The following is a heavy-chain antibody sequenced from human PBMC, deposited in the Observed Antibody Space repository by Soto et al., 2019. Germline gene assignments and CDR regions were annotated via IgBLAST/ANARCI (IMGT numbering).Heavy chain of an antibody. CDR3: ARVGGYYGDYPNFGP. D-gene: IGHD4-17*01. J-gene: IGHJ5*02. V-gene: IGHV4-59*13. CDR1: GDSMSSFY. CDR2: IYYTGTT. Sequence: SETLSPTCVVSGDSMSSFYFTWIRQPPGKGLEWIGNIYYTGTTNYNPSRKNRVTMSVDTPKNQFSLILRSVTAADTAVYYCARVGGYYGDYPNFGPWGQGTLVTVSS.